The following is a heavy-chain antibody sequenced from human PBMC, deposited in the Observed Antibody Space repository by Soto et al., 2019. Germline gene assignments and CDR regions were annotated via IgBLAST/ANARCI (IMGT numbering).Heavy chain of an antibody. Sequence: SETLSLTCTVSGGSISSGGYYWSWIRQHPGKGLEWIGIIYYIGSTYYNPSLRSRVTISVDTSKNQFSLKLSSVTAADTAVYYCARYTRWDAFKIWGQATMVNGSS. J-gene: IGHJ3*02. CDR3: ARYTRWDAFKI. V-gene: IGHV4-31*03. CDR1: GGSISSGGYY. CDR2: IYYIGST.